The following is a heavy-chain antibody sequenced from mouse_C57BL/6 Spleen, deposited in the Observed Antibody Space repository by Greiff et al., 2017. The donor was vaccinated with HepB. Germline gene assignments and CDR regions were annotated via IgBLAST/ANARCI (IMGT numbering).Heavy chain of an antibody. J-gene: IGHJ4*01. Sequence: EVKLLESGPGMVKPSQSLSLTCTVTGYSITSGYDWHWIRHFPGNKLEWMGYISYSGSTNYNPSLKSRISITHDTSKNHFFLKLNSVTTEDTATYYCARMGGYYAMDYWGQGTSVTVSS. CDR1: GYSITSGYD. CDR3: ARMGGYYAMDY. CDR2: ISYSGST. V-gene: IGHV3-1*01. D-gene: IGHD1-1*02.